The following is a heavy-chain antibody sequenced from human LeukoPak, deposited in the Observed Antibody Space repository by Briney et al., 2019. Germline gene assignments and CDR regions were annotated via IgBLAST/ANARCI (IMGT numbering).Heavy chain of an antibody. CDR3: ARVIGWLV. V-gene: IGHV3-23*01. CDR2: ISGSGGST. D-gene: IGHD5-24*01. J-gene: IGHJ4*02. Sequence: GGSLRLSCAASGFTFRSYAMSWVRQTPEKGLEWVSAISGSGGSTYYADSVKGRFTISRDNAKNSLYLQMNSLRAEDTAVYYCARVIGWLVWGQGTLVTVSS. CDR1: GFTFRSYA.